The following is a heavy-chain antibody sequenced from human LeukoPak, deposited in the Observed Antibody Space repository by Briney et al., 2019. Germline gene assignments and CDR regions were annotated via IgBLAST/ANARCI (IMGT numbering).Heavy chain of an antibody. CDR3: AKRGDGDTDAFDV. V-gene: IGHV4-4*09. D-gene: IGHD5-24*01. J-gene: IGHJ3*01. CDR1: GGSISSYQ. CDR2: VHRSGST. Sequence: SETLSLTCTVSGGSISSYQWNWIRQPPGKGLEWIGNVHRSGSTSYNPSLKSRVNMSVDTSKNQFSLKVTSATAADTAVYYCAKRGDGDTDAFDVWGQRTLVTVSS.